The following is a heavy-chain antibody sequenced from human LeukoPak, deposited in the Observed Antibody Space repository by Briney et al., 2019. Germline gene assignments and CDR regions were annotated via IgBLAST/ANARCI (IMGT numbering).Heavy chain of an antibody. V-gene: IGHV3-23*01. CDR3: AKTRSSGWDTYYYYYGMDV. J-gene: IGHJ6*02. CDR2: ISGSGGST. D-gene: IGHD6-19*01. CDR1: GFTFSSYA. Sequence: GGSLRLSCAASGFTFSSYAMSWVRQAPGKGLEWVSAISGSGGSTYYADSVKGRFTISRDNSKNTLYLQMNSLRAEDTAVYYCAKTRSSGWDTYYYYYGMDVWGQGTTVTVSS.